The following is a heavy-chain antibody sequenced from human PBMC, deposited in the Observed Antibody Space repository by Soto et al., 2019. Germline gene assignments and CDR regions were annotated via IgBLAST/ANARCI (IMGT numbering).Heavy chain of an antibody. J-gene: IGHJ4*02. V-gene: IGHV6-1*01. CDR1: WYSVSPNSAA. CDR3: VRSIPYFHS. D-gene: IGHD2-21*01. Sequence: SQTLSLTCAISWYSVSPNSAAWNWIRQSPSRGLEWLGRTYYNSKWNNDYAVSVKNRITINPDTSKNQFSLQLNSVTPDDTAVYYCVRSIPYFHSWGQGTLVTVSS. CDR2: TYYNSKWNN.